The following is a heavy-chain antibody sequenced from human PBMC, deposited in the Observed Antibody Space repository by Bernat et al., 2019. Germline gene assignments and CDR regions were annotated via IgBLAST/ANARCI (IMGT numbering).Heavy chain of an antibody. D-gene: IGHD2-15*01. J-gene: IGHJ4*02. Sequence: QVQLVESGGGVVQPGRSLRLSCAASGFTFSSYGMHWVRQAPGKGLEWVAVISYDGSNKYYADSVKGRFTISRDNSKNTLYLQMNSLRAEDTAVYYCAKDRRGYCSGGSCYSTDYWGQGTLVTVYS. CDR1: GFTFSSYG. CDR3: AKDRRGYCSGGSCYSTDY. CDR2: ISYDGSNK. V-gene: IGHV3-30*18.